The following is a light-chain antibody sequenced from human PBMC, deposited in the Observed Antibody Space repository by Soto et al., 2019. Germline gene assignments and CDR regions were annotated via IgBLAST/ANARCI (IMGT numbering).Light chain of an antibody. CDR3: QQYNSYPLT. Sequence: DIQMTQSPSTLSASVGDRVTITCRASQSISSLLAWYQQKPGRAPTLLIYKASSLESGVPSRFSGSGSGTEFTLTISSLQPDDFATYYCQQYNSYPLTCGQGTRLEIK. CDR2: KAS. V-gene: IGKV1-5*03. J-gene: IGKJ5*01. CDR1: QSISSL.